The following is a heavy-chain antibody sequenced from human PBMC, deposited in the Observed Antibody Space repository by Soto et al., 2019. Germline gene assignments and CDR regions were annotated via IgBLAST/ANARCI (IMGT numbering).Heavy chain of an antibody. CDR1: GGSISSSSYY. CDR2: IYHSGGA. V-gene: IGHV4-39*01. J-gene: IGHJ6*02. CDR3: ASANFYYYYGMDV. Sequence: SETLSLTCTVSGGSISSSSYYWGWIRQPPGKGLEWIGSIYHSGGAYYNPSLGSRGTISVDTSKSQFSLRLSSVTAADTAGYYCASANFYYYYGMDVWGQGTTVTVSS. D-gene: IGHD2-15*01.